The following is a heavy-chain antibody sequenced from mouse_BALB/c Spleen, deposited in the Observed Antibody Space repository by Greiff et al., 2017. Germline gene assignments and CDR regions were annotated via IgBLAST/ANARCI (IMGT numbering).Heavy chain of an antibody. CDR3: TRVGNYTMDY. Sequence: EVKLEESGGGLVKPGGSLKLSCAASGFTFSSYTMSWVRQTPEKRLEWVATISSGGSYTYYPDSVKGRFTISRDNAKNTLYLQMSSLKSEDTAMYYCTRVGNYTMDYWGQGTSVTVSS. D-gene: IGHD2-1*01. J-gene: IGHJ4*01. V-gene: IGHV5-6-4*01. CDR1: GFTFSSYT. CDR2: ISSGGSYT.